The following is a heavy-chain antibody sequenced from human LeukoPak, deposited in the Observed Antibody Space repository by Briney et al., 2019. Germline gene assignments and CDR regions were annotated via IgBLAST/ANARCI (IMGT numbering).Heavy chain of an antibody. J-gene: IGHJ4*02. V-gene: IGHV3-64*01. CDR1: GFTFSSYA. Sequence: GGSLRLSCAASGFTFSSYAMHWVRQAPGKGLEYVSAISSNGGSTYYANSVKGRFTISRDNSKNTLYLQMGSLRAEGTAVYYCARDFVDTAMVTPGYWGQGTLVTVSS. CDR2: ISSNGGST. D-gene: IGHD5-18*01. CDR3: ARDFVDTAMVTPGY.